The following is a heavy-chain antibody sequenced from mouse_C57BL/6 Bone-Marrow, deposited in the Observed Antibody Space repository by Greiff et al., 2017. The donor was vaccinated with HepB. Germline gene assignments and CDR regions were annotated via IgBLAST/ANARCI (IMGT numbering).Heavy chain of an antibody. CDR3: AVVAPYAMDY. CDR1: GYTFTDYY. J-gene: IGHJ4*01. CDR2: INPNNGGT. V-gene: IGHV1-26*01. D-gene: IGHD1-1*01. Sequence: EVQLQQSGPELVKPGASVKISCKASGYTFTDYYMNWVKQSHGKSLEWIGDINPNNGGTSYNQKFKGKATLTVDKSSSTAYMELRSLTSEDSAVYYCAVVAPYAMDYWGQGTSVTVSS.